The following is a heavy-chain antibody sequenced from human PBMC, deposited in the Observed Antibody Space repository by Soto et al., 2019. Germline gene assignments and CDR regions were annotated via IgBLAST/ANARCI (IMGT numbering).Heavy chain of an antibody. CDR3: ARYSPPKKTYDSNPGWFDP. D-gene: IGHD3-22*01. CDR2: VRDTGST. J-gene: IGHJ5*02. CDR1: GGSMNIYY. V-gene: IGHV4-59*01. Sequence: PSETLSLTCPVSGGSMNIYYWTWIRQPPGKGLEWIGYVRDTGSTNYNPSLKSRVTISIDTSRNQFSLSLSSVTAADTAVYFCARYSPPKKTYDSNPGWFDPWGQGTLVTVSS.